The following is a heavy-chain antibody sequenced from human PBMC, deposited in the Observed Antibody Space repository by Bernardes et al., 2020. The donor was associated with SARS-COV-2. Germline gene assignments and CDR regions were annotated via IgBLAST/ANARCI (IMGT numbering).Heavy chain of an antibody. CDR3: ARADYFDSTGYYPGSDY. D-gene: IGHD3-22*01. Sequence: ASVKVSCKASGYTFSNYAISWVRQAPGQGLEWMGWISPYNANTNYAQKPQGRVTMTTDTSTSTAYMELRSLRSDDTAVYYCARADYFDSTGYYPGSDYWGQGTLVTVSS. J-gene: IGHJ4*02. CDR2: ISPYNANT. CDR1: GYTFSNYA. V-gene: IGHV1-18*01.